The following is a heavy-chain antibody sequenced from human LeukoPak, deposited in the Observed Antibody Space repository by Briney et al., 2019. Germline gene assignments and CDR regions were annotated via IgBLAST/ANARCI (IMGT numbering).Heavy chain of an antibody. V-gene: IGHV5-51*01. D-gene: IGHD5-18*01. CDR3: ARPRDTDSFYFDY. CDR2: IYPGDSDT. CDR1: GDSFTNYW. Sequence: GESLKISCKVSGDSFTNYWIGWVRQMPDKGLEWMGIIYPGDSDTRYSPSFQGQVTISADKSISTAYLHWSSLKASDTAMYYCARPRDTDSFYFDYWGQGTLVTASS. J-gene: IGHJ4*02.